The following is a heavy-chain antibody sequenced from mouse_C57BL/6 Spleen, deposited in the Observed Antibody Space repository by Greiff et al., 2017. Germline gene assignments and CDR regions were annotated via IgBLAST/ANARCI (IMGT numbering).Heavy chain of an antibody. CDR1: GYAFSSYW. CDR3: ARSGIITTAPRSFDY. D-gene: IGHD1-1*01. J-gene: IGHJ2*01. CDR2: IYPGDGDT. V-gene: IGHV1-80*01. Sequence: VQLQQSGAELVKPGASVKISCKASGYAFSSYWMNWVKQRPGKGLEWIGQIYPGDGDTTYNGKFKGKATLTTAKSSSAAYMQHSGLTSEDSAVNFWARSGIITTAPRSFDYWGQGTTLTVSS.